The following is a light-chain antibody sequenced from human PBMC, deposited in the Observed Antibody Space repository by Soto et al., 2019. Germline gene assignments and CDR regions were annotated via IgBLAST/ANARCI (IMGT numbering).Light chain of an antibody. V-gene: IGKV3-20*01. J-gene: IGKJ1*01. CDR2: GAS. CDR1: QSVSSSF. CDR3: QQYYNWPRT. Sequence: EIVLTQSPGTLSLSPGDRASLSCRGTQSVSSSFLAWYQQKPCQAPRLLIYGASSRATGIPDRLSGSGSGTDLTLTISRLQPEDFAVYYCQQYYNWPRTCGQGTKVDIK.